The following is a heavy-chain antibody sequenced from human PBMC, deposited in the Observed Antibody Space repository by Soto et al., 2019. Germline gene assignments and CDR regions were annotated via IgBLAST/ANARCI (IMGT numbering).Heavy chain of an antibody. V-gene: IGHV3-64*01. D-gene: IGHD1-1*01. Sequence: PGGSLRLSCAASGFIFSSYDMHWVRQAPGKGLEYVSAISSNGGSTYYANSVKGRFTISRDNSKNTLYLQMNSLRAEDTAVYYCAKSVYNWNDGFFDYWGQGTLVTVSS. J-gene: IGHJ4*02. CDR2: ISSNGGST. CDR3: AKSVYNWNDGFFDY. CDR1: GFIFSSYD.